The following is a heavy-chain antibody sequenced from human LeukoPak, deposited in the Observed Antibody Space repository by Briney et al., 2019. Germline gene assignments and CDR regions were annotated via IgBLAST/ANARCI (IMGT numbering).Heavy chain of an antibody. V-gene: IGHV4-34*01. D-gene: IGHD4-23*01. Sequence: SETLSLTCVVYGGSFSGYYWSCIRQPPGKGLEWIGDVNYSGSTNYNPSLESRVTISADTSKSQFSLELSSVTAADTSVYYCARGRAVTRDFDYWGQGTLVRVSS. CDR1: GGSFSGYY. J-gene: IGHJ4*02. CDR2: VNYSGST. CDR3: ARGRAVTRDFDY.